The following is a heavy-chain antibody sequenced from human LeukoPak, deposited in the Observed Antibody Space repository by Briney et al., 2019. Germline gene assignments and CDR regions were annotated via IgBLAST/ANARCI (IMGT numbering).Heavy chain of an antibody. V-gene: IGHV3-7*01. CDR2: MKQDGSEK. CDR3: ARDLGHTGYDLYDY. D-gene: IGHD5-12*01. Sequence: GGSLRLSCAVSGINVRGYWMAWVRQAPGKGLEWVANMKQDGSEKYYVDSVKGRFTISRDNAKNSLYLEMNSLRVEDTAVYYCARDLGHTGYDLYDYWGQGTLVTVSS. CDR1: GINVRGYW. J-gene: IGHJ4*02.